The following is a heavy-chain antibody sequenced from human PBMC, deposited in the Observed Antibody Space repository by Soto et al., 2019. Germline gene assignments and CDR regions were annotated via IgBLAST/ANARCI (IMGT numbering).Heavy chain of an antibody. D-gene: IGHD2-21*01. CDR1: GFTFSSYA. CDR2: ISISGGST. V-gene: IGHV3-23*01. J-gene: IGHJ4*02. Sequence: EVQLLESGGELAQPGESLRLSCAASGFTFSSYAMSWVRQAPGKGLQWVSSISISGGSTYYTDSVKGRFTISRDNSKNTLYLQMKSLRAEDTAVYYCAKRGEKMVIRGFDYWGQGTLVTVSS. CDR3: AKRGEKMVIRGFDY.